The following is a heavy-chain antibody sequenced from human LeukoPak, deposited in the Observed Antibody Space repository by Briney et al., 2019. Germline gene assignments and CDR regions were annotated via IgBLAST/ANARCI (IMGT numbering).Heavy chain of an antibody. CDR3: ARESNNRGAFDI. CDR1: GFTFTSYW. V-gene: IGHV3-74*01. CDR2: INSDGRST. J-gene: IGHJ3*02. Sequence: PGGSLRLSCAASGFTFTSYWMHWVRQAPGKGLVWVSRINSDGRSTTYADSVKGRFTISSDNAKNTLYLRMNSLRAEDTAVYYCARESNNRGAFDIWGQGTMVTVSP.